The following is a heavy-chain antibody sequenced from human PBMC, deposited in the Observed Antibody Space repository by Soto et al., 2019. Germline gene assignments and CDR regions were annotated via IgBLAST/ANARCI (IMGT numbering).Heavy chain of an antibody. J-gene: IGHJ4*02. CDR3: AIFLREVDPAMIPGAY. CDR1: GFTFSNYG. V-gene: IGHV3-30*03. Sequence: QVELVESGGGVVQPGGSLRLSCAASGFTFSNYGLHWVRQAPGKGLEWAAVISFDGSNKYYADSMKGRFTVSRDNSKNTLYLQMTSLRTEDTAMYYGAIFLREVDPAMIPGAYWGQGTLVTVSS. D-gene: IGHD5-18*01. CDR2: ISFDGSNK.